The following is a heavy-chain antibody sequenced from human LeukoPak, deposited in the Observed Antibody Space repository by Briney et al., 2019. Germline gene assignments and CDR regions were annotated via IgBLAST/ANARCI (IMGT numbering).Heavy chain of an antibody. D-gene: IGHD3-22*01. CDR1: GFTVSSNY. J-gene: IGHJ4*02. CDR3: ARVGSSDINYYDSSGYYPDY. Sequence: GGSLRLSCAASGFTVSSNYMSWVRQAPGKGPEWVSVIYSGGSTYYADSVKGRFTISRDNSKNTLYLQMNSLRAEDTAVYYCARVGSSDINYYDSSGYYPDYWGQGTLVTVSS. CDR2: IYSGGST. V-gene: IGHV3-53*01.